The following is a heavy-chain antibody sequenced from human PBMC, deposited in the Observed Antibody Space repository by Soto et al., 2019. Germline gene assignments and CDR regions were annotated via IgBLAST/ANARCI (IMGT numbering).Heavy chain of an antibody. Sequence: SETLSLTCTVSGGSISSYYWSWIRQPPGKGLEWIGYIYYSGSTNYNPSLKSRVTISVDTSKNQFSLKLSSVTAADTAVFYCAREPIAVAGDYYGMDVRGKGTTVTVSS. D-gene: IGHD6-19*01. J-gene: IGHJ6*04. V-gene: IGHV4-59*01. CDR1: GGSISSYY. CDR3: AREPIAVAGDYYGMDV. CDR2: IYYSGST.